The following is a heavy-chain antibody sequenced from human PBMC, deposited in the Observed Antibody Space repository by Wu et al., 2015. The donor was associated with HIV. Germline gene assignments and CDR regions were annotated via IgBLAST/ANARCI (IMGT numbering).Heavy chain of an antibody. CDR3: AREGVIGGCDF. V-gene: IGHV1-18*01. Sequence: QVQLVQSGAEVKKPGASVKVSCKTSGYTFISHTISWMRQAPGQGLEWMGWISVYNDNTNYVQKFQDRVTITTDTSTSTAYMELRSLRSDDTAVYYXAREGVIGGCDFWGQGTLITVSS. D-gene: IGHD3-16*01. CDR1: GYTFISHT. J-gene: IGHJ4*02. CDR2: ISVYNDNT.